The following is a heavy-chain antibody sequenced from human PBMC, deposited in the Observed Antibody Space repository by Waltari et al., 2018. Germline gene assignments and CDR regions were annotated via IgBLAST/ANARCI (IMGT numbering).Heavy chain of an antibody. CDR2: INPNRGDT. J-gene: IGHJ4*02. CDR1: GYTFTGDD. CDR3: ARDLGSDYGNRDY. Sequence: QVHLVQSGAEVKKPGASVKVSCKPSGYTFTGDDIQWVRRAPGQGLEWMGRINPNRGDTNYAQKFQGRVTLTRDTSINTAYMELSSLKSDDTAVYYCARDLGSDYGNRDYWGQGTLVTVPS. V-gene: IGHV1-2*06. D-gene: IGHD4-17*01.